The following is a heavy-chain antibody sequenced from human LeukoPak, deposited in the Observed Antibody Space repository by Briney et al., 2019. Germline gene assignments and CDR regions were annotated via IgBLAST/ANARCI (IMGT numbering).Heavy chain of an antibody. CDR3: ARDDYGDY. Sequence: PGGSLRLSCAASGFTLSSYWMSWVRQAPGKGLEWVANIKQDGSEKYYVDSVKGRFTISRDNAKNSLYLQMNSLRAEDTAVYYCARDDYGDYWGQGTLVTVSS. CDR2: IKQDGSEK. CDR1: GFTLSSYW. J-gene: IGHJ4*02. V-gene: IGHV3-7*01.